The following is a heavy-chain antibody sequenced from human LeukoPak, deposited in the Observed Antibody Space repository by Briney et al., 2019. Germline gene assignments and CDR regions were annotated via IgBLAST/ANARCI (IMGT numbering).Heavy chain of an antibody. CDR3: ANTPLVTGGHYYGMDV. CDR2: ISGSGGST. CDR1: GFTFSSYA. D-gene: IGHD7-27*01. V-gene: IGHV3-23*01. Sequence: GGSLRLSCAASGFTFSSYAMSWVRQAPGKGLEWVSAISGSGGSTYYADSVKGRSTISRDNSKNTLYLQMNSLRAEDTAVYYCANTPLVTGGHYYGMDVWGQGTTVTVSS. J-gene: IGHJ6*02.